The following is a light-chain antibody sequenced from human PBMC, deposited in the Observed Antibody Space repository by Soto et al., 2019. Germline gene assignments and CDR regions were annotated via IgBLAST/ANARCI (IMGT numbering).Light chain of an antibody. CDR3: QQYASYSLA. J-gene: IGKJ4*01. V-gene: IGKV1-5*01. CDR1: QSIRSW. Sequence: DIEMTHSPSSLSASVGDRVTITCRASQSIRSWLAWYQPKPGKAPNLLIYDASSLETGVRSRFSGSGSGTEFTLTISSLQPDDFATYCCQQYASYSLAFGGGTKVDIK. CDR2: DAS.